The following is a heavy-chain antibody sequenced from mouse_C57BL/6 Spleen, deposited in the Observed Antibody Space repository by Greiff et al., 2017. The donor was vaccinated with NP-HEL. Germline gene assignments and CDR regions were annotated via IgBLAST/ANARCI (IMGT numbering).Heavy chain of an antibody. CDR1: GYTFTDYE. V-gene: IGHV1-15*01. CDR3: TNHNYGLGY. J-gene: IGHJ2*01. CDR2: IDPETGGT. Sequence: QVQLKESGAELVRPGASVTLSCKASGYTFTDYEMHWVKQTPVHGLEWIGAIDPETGGTAYNQKFKGKAILTADKSSSTAYMELRSLTSEDSAVYYCTNHNYGLGYWGQGTTLTVSS. D-gene: IGHD1-2*01.